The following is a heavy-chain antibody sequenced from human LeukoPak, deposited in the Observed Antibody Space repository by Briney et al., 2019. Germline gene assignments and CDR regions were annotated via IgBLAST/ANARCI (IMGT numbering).Heavy chain of an antibody. J-gene: IGHJ5*02. CDR2: IYPGDSDT. D-gene: IGHD3-16*01. CDR1: GYSFTNYW. Sequence: GESLKISCEGSGYSFTNYWIGWVRQMPGKGLEWMGIIYPGDSDTRYSPSFEGQVTISADKSISTAFLQWSSLKASDTAMYYCARSSYVFGGDWFDPWGQGTLVTVSS. CDR3: ARSSYVFGGDWFDP. V-gene: IGHV5-51*01.